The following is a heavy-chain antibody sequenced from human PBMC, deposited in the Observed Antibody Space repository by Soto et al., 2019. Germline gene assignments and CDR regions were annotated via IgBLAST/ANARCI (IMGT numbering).Heavy chain of an antibody. J-gene: IGHJ4*02. Sequence: QVQLQESGPGLAKPSETLSLTCTVSGGSISSYYWSWIRQPPGKGLEWIGYIYYSGSTNYNPSLKSRVTISVDTSKNQFSLKLSSVTAADTAVYYCARGDSGYDYYFDYWGQGTLVTVSS. V-gene: IGHV4-59*01. CDR1: GGSISSYY. CDR2: IYYSGST. D-gene: IGHD5-12*01. CDR3: ARGDSGYDYYFDY.